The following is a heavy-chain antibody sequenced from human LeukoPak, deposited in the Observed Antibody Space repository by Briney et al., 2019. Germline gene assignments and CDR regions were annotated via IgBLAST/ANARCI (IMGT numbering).Heavy chain of an antibody. CDR1: GGSISSGDYY. J-gene: IGHJ6*03. CDR2: IYYSGST. Sequence: SETLSLTCTVSGGSISSGDYYWSWIRQPPGKGLEWIGYIYYSGSTYYNPSLKSRVTISVDTSKNQFSLKLSSVTAADTAVYYCARFRYCSSTSCQPPFYYYYYMDVWGKGTTVTVSS. CDR3: ARFRYCSSTSCQPPFYYYYYMDV. D-gene: IGHD2-2*01. V-gene: IGHV4-30-4*02.